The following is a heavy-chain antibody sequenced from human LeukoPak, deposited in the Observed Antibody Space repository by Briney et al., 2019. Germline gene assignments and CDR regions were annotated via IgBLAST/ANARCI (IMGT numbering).Heavy chain of an antibody. J-gene: IGHJ3*02. D-gene: IGHD3-22*01. CDR1: GYTFTSYG. CDR2: ISAYNGNT. V-gene: IGHV1-18*01. CDR3: ARDRITMIEVVTKDFDI. Sequence: ASVKVSCKASGYTFTSYGISWVRQAPGQGLEWMGWISAYNGNTNYAQKLQGRVTMTTDTSTSTAYMELRSLRSDDTAVHYCARDRITMIEVVTKDFDIWAKGQWSPSLQ.